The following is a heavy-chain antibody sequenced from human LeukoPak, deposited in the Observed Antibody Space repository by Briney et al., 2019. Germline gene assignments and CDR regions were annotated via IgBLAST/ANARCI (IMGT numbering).Heavy chain of an antibody. J-gene: IGHJ4*02. V-gene: IGHV1-24*01. CDR1: GYTLTELS. CDR3: ATVSCSGGSCYFDY. D-gene: IGHD2-15*01. Sequence: ASVTVSCKVSGYTLTELSMHWVRQAPGKGLEWMGGFDPEDGETIYARKFQGRVTMTEDTSTDTAYMELSSLRSEDTAVYYCATVSCSGGSCYFDYWGQGTLVTVFS. CDR2: FDPEDGET.